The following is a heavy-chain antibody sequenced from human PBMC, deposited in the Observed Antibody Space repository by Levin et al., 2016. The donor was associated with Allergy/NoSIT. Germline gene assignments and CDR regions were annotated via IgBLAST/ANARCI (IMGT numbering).Heavy chain of an antibody. D-gene: IGHD3-16*01. Sequence: WIRQPPGKGLEWIGYIYYSGSTNYNPSLKSRVTISVDTSKNQFSLKLSSVTAADTAVYYCARDRVLFGMDVWGQGTTVTVSS. V-gene: IGHV4-59*01. CDR2: IYYSGST. J-gene: IGHJ6*02. CDR3: ARDRVLFGMDV.